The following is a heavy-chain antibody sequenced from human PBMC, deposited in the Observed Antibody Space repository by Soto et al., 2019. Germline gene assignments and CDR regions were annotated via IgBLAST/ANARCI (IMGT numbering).Heavy chain of an antibody. CDR2: ISGSGGST. V-gene: IGHV3-23*01. CDR3: AKVGSGSYSFDY. CDR1: GFTFSSYG. D-gene: IGHD1-26*01. J-gene: IGHJ4*02. Sequence: PXESLRLSCAASGFTFSSYGMHWVRQAPGKGLEWVSAISGSGGSTYYADSVKGRFTISRDNSKNTLYLQMNSLRAEDTAVYYCAKVGSGSYSFDYWGQGTLVTVSS.